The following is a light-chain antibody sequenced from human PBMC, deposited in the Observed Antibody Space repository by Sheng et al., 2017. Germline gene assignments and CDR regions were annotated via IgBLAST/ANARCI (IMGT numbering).Light chain of an antibody. CDR1: QSISTN. J-gene: IGKJ4*01. CDR2: GAS. CDR3: QQRDSWPIT. V-gene: IGKV3-15*01. Sequence: EIVMTQSPATLSVSPGERATISCRASQSISTNLVWYQQTPGQGPRLLIYGASTRATGIPARFSGSGSGADYTLTISRLEAEDLAVYYCQQRDSWPITFGGGTKLEIK.